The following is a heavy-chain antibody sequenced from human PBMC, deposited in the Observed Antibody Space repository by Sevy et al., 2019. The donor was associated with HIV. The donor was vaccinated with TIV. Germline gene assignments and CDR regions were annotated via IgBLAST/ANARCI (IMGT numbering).Heavy chain of an antibody. CDR2: IKQDGSEK. J-gene: IGHJ6*02. CDR3: ARDEPNYVSGSHNGYYYGMDV. D-gene: IGHD3-10*01. V-gene: IGHV3-7*01. CDR1: GFTFSSYW. Sequence: GGSLRLSCAASGFTFSSYWMSWVRQAPGKGLEWVANIKQDGSEKYYVDSVKGRFTISRDNAKNSLYLQMNSLRAEDTAVDYWARDEPNYVSGSHNGYYYGMDVWGQGTTVTVSS.